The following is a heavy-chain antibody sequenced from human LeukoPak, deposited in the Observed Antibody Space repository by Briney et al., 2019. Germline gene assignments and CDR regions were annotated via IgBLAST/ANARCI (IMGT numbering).Heavy chain of an antibody. D-gene: IGHD3-22*01. Sequence: GGSLRLSCRGSGLSFGGDAVSWVRQAPGKGLEWVGFIRDKVSGGTTEYAASVRGRFTISRDDSRSIAYLQMTRLKTEDTAVYYCTINYYNGSLYEDYWGQGTLVTVSS. CDR2: IRDKVSGGTT. CDR3: TINYYNGSLYEDY. V-gene: IGHV3-49*04. CDR1: GLSFGGDA. J-gene: IGHJ4*02.